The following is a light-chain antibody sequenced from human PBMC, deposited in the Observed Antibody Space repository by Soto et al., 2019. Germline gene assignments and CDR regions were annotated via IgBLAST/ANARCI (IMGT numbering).Light chain of an antibody. CDR3: QTWGTGSAIVV. Sequence: QPLLTQSPSASASLGASVKLTCTLSSGHSNYAIAWHQQQPEKGPRYLMKVNSGDSHIKGDGIPDRFSGSSSGAERYLFISSLQSEDEADYYCQTWGTGSAIVVFGGGTQLTVL. J-gene: IGLJ7*01. CDR2: VNSGDSH. V-gene: IGLV4-69*01. CDR1: SGHSNYA.